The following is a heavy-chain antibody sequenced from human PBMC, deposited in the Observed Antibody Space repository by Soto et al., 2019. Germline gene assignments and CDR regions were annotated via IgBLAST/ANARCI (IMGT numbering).Heavy chain of an antibody. Sequence: PSETLSLTCAVYGGSFSGYYWSWIRQPPGKGLEWIGEINHSGSTNYNPSLKSRVTISVDTSKNQFSLKLSSVTAADTAVYYCARGRTYYDFWIGYYNSNSSYGMDVCCQGTTLTLS. D-gene: IGHD3-3*01. CDR3: ARGRTYYDFWIGYYNSNSSYGMDV. V-gene: IGHV4-34*01. CDR1: GGSFSGYY. CDR2: INHSGST. J-gene: IGHJ6*02.